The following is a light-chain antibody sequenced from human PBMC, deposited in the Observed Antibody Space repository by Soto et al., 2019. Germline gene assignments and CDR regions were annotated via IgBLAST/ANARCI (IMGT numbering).Light chain of an antibody. CDR2: GAS. CDR1: QSLSRN. CDR3: QQYNNWPQT. J-gene: IGKJ1*01. V-gene: IGKV3-15*01. Sequence: EIVMTQYPATLSVSPGARATLSCRASQSLSRNLAWYQQKPGQAPRLLIYGASTRATGIPVRFSGSGSGIEFTLTISSLQSEDFAVYYCQQYNNWPQTFGQGTKGEIK.